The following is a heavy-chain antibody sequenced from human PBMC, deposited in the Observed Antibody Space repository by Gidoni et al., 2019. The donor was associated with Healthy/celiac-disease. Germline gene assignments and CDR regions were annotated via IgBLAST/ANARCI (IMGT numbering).Heavy chain of an antibody. J-gene: IGHJ4*02. CDR1: GVTFRSSA. CDR2: ISGSGGST. CDR3: AKRLGGIAYYYDSSAQRGPVDY. D-gene: IGHD3-22*01. V-gene: IGHV3-23*01. Sequence: EVQLLESGGGLVQPGGSLRLACAASGVTFRSSALRWVSQAPGKGLEWVSSISGSGGSTDYADSGKGRFTISRDNSKTALYLQMNSLRAEDTAVYYCAKRLGGIAYYYDSSAQRGPVDYWGQGTLVTVSS.